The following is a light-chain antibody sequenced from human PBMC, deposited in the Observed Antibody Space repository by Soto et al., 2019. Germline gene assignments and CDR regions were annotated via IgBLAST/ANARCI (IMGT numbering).Light chain of an antibody. CDR1: SGHSSYA. J-gene: IGLJ2*01. V-gene: IGLV4-69*01. Sequence: QTVVTQSPSASASLGASVKLTCTLSSGHSSYAIAWHQQQPEKGPRYLMNLNSDGSHSKGDGIPDRFSGSSSGAERYLIISSLQSEDEADYYCQTWGTGTVVFGGGTQLTVL. CDR3: QTWGTGTVV. CDR2: LNSDGSH.